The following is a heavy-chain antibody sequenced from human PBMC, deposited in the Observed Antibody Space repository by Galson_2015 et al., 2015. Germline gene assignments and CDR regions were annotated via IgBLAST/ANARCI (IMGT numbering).Heavy chain of an antibody. V-gene: IGHV4-59*01. D-gene: IGHD2-2*02. Sequence: SETLSLTCTVSGGSISSYYWSWIRQPPGKGLEWIGYIYYSGSPNYNPSLKSRVTISVDTSKNQFSLKLSSVTAADTAVYYCARNRYCSSASCYTYFDYWGQGTLVTVSS. CDR1: GGSISSYY. CDR3: ARNRYCSSASCYTYFDY. J-gene: IGHJ4*02. CDR2: IYYSGSP.